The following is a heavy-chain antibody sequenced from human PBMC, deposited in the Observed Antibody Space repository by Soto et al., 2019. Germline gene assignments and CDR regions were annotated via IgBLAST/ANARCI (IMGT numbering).Heavy chain of an antibody. CDR3: VRELDGYGRFDY. V-gene: IGHV3-74*03. CDR1: GFTFNKYW. Sequence: PGGALRLSCAASGFTFNKYWMHWVRQVPGKSFVWVSRINADGTTTTYADSVRGRFTISRDDTKKPLFLQMNTLRAEDTAVYFCVRELDGYGRFDYWGLGTPVTVSS. CDR2: INADGTTT. D-gene: IGHD1-1*01. J-gene: IGHJ4*02.